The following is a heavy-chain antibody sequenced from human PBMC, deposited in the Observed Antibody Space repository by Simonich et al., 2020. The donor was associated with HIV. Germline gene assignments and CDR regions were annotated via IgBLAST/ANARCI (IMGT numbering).Heavy chain of an antibody. CDR2: IYHSGSP. CDR1: GYSISSGYY. V-gene: IGHV4-38-2*01. Sequence: QVQLQESGPGLVKPSETLSLTCAVSGYSISSGYYWGGIRQPPGKGLEWIGSIYHSGSPNHNPSLKSRVTISVDTSKNQFSLKLSSVTAADTAVYYCARNTATRGSNWYFDLWGRGTLVTVSS. J-gene: IGHJ2*01. D-gene: IGHD3-16*01. CDR3: ARNTATRGSNWYFDL.